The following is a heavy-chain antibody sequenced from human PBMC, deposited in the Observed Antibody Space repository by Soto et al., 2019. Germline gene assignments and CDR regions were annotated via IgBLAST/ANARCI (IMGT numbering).Heavy chain of an antibody. CDR2: INAGNGNT. CDR3: ARAVGGPTSNLDY. Sequence: QVQLVQSGAEEKKPEASVKVSCKASGYTFTSYAMHWVRQAPGQRLEWMGWINAGNGNTKYSQKFQGRVTITRDTSASTAYMELSSLRSEDTAVYYCARAVGGPTSNLDYWGQGTLVTVSS. J-gene: IGHJ4*02. CDR1: GYTFTSYA. D-gene: IGHD3-16*01. V-gene: IGHV1-3*05.